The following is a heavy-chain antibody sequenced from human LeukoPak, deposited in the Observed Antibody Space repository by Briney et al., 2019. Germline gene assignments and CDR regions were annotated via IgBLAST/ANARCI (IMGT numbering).Heavy chain of an antibody. V-gene: IGHV3-30*18. Sequence: GRSLRLSCAASGSTFSSYGMHWVRQAPGKGLEGVAVISYDGSNKYYADSVTGRFTISRDNSKNTLYLQLNSLRAEDTAVYYCAKVPNADAFDIWGQGTMVTVSS. CDR1: GSTFSSYG. D-gene: IGHD2-2*01. CDR2: ISYDGSNK. J-gene: IGHJ3*02. CDR3: AKVPNADAFDI.